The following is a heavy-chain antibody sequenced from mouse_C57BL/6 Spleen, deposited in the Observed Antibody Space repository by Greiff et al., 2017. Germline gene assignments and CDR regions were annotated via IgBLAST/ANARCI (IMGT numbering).Heavy chain of an antibody. J-gene: IGHJ4*01. CDR2: IYPGSGST. CDR1: GYTFTSYW. Sequence: QVQLKQPGAELVKPGASVKMSCKASGYTFTSYWITWVKQRPGQGLEWIGDIYPGSGSTNYNEKFKSKATLTVDTSSSTAYMQLSSLTSEDSAVYYCARFLLWDAMDYWGQGTSVTVSS. CDR3: ARFLLWDAMDY. V-gene: IGHV1-55*01. D-gene: IGHD2-10*01.